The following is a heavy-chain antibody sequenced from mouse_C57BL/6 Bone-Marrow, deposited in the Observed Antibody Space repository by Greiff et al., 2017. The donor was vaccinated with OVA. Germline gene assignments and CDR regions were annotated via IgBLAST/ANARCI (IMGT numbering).Heavy chain of an antibody. CDR1: GFSFNTYA. V-gene: IGHV10-1*01. Sequence: EVKLVESGGGLVQPKGSLKLSCAASGFSFNTYAMNWVRQAPGKGLEWVARIRSKSNNYATYYADSVKDRFTISRDDSESMLYLQMNNLKTEDTAMYYCVRRGYYGSSWFAYWGQGTLVTVSA. D-gene: IGHD1-1*01. CDR3: VRRGYYGSSWFAY. CDR2: IRSKSNNYAT. J-gene: IGHJ3*01.